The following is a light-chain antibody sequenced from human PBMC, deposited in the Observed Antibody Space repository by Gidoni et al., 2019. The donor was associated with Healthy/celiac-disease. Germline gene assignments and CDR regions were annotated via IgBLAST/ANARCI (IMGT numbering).Light chain of an antibody. V-gene: IGKV4-1*01. CDR2: WAS. J-gene: IGKJ4*01. CDR1: QSVLYSSNNQNY. Sequence: DIVMAQSPDSLAVSLGERATLNCKSSQSVLYSSNNQNYLAWYQQKPGQPPKLLIYWASTRDSGVLDRFSGSGSGTDFTLTISSLQAEDVAVYYCQQYYSTPLTFGGGTKVEIK. CDR3: QQYYSTPLT.